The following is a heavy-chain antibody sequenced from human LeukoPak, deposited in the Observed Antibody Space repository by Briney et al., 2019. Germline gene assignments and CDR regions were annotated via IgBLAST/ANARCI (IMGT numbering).Heavy chain of an antibody. CDR2: IKSKTDGGKT. Sequence: GGSLRLSCAASGLTFSNAWMSWVRQAPWKGLEWVGRIKSKTDGGKTDYAAPVKGRFTISRDDSKNTLYLQMNSLKTEDTAVYYCTTAEERLYWGQGTLVTVSS. CDR1: GLTFSNAW. V-gene: IGHV3-15*01. J-gene: IGHJ4*02. CDR3: TTAEERLY. D-gene: IGHD1-1*01.